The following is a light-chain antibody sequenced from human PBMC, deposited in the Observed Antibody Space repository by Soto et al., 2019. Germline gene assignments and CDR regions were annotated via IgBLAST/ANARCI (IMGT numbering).Light chain of an antibody. CDR3: QQTYRTPRT. CDR1: QSISSY. CDR2: AAS. J-gene: IGKJ1*01. V-gene: IGKV1-39*01. Sequence: DIQMTQSPSSLSASVGDRVTITCRASQSISSYLNWYQQKPGKAPKLLIYAASSLQSGVPSRFSGSGSGTEFTLTISRLQPEDFASYYCQQTYRTPRTFGQGTKVDIK.